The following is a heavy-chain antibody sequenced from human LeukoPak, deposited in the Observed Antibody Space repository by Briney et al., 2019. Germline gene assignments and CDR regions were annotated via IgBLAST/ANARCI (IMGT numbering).Heavy chain of an antibody. J-gene: IGHJ4*02. CDR2: ISGSGGST. D-gene: IGHD1-26*01. Sequence: GGSLRLSCAASGFTFSSYAMSWVRQAPGKGLEWVSAISGSGGSTYYADSVKGRFTISRDNSKNTLYLQMNSLRAEDTAVYYCARSYRYSGSYSGWGQGTLVTVSS. V-gene: IGHV3-23*01. CDR1: GFTFSSYA. CDR3: ARSYRYSGSYSG.